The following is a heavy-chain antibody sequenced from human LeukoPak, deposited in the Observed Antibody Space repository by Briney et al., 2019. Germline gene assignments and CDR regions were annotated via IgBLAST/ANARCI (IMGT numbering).Heavy chain of an antibody. D-gene: IGHD2-21*02. CDR2: ISGGGDIT. Sequence: GGSLRLSCAASGFNFANHAMSWVRQTPGKGLEWVSAISGGGDITYYADSVTGRFTISRDNSKDTLFLQMHSLRPGNTAVYYCVREDTPATANYWGQGTLVTISS. V-gene: IGHV3-23*01. CDR3: VREDTPATANY. J-gene: IGHJ4*02. CDR1: GFNFANHA.